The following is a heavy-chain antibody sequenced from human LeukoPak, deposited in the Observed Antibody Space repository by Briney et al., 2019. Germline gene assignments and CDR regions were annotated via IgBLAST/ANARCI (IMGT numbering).Heavy chain of an antibody. Sequence: GGSLRLSCAASGFTFSSYAMSWVRQAPGKGLEWVSAISGSGGSTYYADSVKGRFTISRDYSKNTLLLQMNSLRAEDTAVYYCAKDRTPYSSSWYEFDYWGQGTLVTVSS. CDR2: ISGSGGST. CDR1: GFTFSSYA. CDR3: AKDRTPYSSSWYEFDY. D-gene: IGHD6-13*01. J-gene: IGHJ4*02. V-gene: IGHV3-23*01.